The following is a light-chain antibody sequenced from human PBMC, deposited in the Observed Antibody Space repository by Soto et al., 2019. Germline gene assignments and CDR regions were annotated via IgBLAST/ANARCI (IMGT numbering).Light chain of an antibody. CDR3: QQYGSSLIYT. Sequence: EIVLTQSPGTLSLSPGEGATLSCRASQTLTKNYLAWYQQKPGQAPRLLIYGASSRATGIPDRFSGSGSGTDFTLTINRLEPEDFAVYYCQQYGSSLIYTFGQGTKLEIK. V-gene: IGKV3-20*01. CDR2: GAS. J-gene: IGKJ2*01. CDR1: QTLTKNY.